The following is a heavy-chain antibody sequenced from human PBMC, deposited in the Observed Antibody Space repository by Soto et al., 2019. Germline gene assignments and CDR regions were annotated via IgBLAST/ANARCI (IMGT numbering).Heavy chain of an antibody. D-gene: IGHD1-26*01. CDR3: ARGVSAGVDY. J-gene: IGHJ4*02. CDR2: MEPSTGRA. Sequence: GASVKVSCKASGYSFTSLDINWVRQTAGQGLEWMGWMEPSTGRAGYAQKFQGRVTMTRDTSINTAYMELTTLTSDDTAFYYCARGVSAGVDYWGQGTLVTVSS. CDR1: GYSFTSLD. V-gene: IGHV1-8*01.